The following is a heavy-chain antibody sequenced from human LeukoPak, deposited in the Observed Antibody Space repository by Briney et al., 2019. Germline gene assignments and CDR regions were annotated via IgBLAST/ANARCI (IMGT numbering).Heavy chain of an antibody. CDR2: IYHSGST. Sequence: SETLSLTCAVSGGSISSGGYSWSWIRQPPGKGLEWIGYIYHSGSTYYNPSLKSRVTISVDRSKNQFSPKLSSVTAADTAVYYCARANSGSSPFDYWGQGTLVTVSS. CDR3: ARANSGSSPFDY. D-gene: IGHD1-26*01. V-gene: IGHV4-30-2*01. J-gene: IGHJ4*02. CDR1: GGSISSGGYS.